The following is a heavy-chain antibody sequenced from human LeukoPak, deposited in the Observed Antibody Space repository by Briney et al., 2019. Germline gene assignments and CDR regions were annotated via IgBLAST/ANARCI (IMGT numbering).Heavy chain of an antibody. CDR3: ANSNDIRVDFDP. Sequence: SETLSLTCTVSGVSISSSNSYWSWIRQPPGKGLEWIGEINHSGSTNCNPSLKSRVTISVDTSKNQFSLKLSSVTAADTAVYFCANSNDIRVDFDPWGQGTLVTVSS. J-gene: IGHJ5*02. V-gene: IGHV4-39*07. CDR1: GVSISSSNSY. CDR2: INHSGST. D-gene: IGHD4-23*01.